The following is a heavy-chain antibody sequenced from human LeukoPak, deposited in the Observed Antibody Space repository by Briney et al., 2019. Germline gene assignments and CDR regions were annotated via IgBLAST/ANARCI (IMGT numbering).Heavy chain of an antibody. J-gene: IGHJ5*02. Sequence: GESLKISCKGSGYSFTSYWISWVRQMPGKGLEWMGRIDPSDSYTNYSPSFQVHVTISADKSISTAYLQWSSLKASDTAMYYCARQWYSRLNWFDPWGQGTLVTVSS. D-gene: IGHD6-13*01. V-gene: IGHV5-10-1*01. CDR3: ARQWYSRLNWFDP. CDR2: IDPSDSYT. CDR1: GYSFTSYW.